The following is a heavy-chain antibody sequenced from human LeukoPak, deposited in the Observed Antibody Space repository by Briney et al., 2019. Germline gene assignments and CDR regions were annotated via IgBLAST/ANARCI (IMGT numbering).Heavy chain of an antibody. J-gene: IGHJ6*02. D-gene: IGHD3-16*01. V-gene: IGHV1-2*04. CDR1: GYTFTGYY. Sequence: ASVKVSCKASGYTFTGYYMHWVRQAPGQGLEWMGWINPNSGGTNYAQKFQGWVTTTRDTSISTAYMELSRLRSDDTAVYYCARAGGGLDYYYGMDVWGQGTTVTVSS. CDR3: ARAGGGLDYYYGMDV. CDR2: INPNSGGT.